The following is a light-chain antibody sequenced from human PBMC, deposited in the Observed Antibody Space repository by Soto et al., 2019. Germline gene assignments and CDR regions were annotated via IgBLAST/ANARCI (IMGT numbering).Light chain of an antibody. V-gene: IGKV1-5*03. Sequence: DIQMTQSPSTLSASVGDRVTVTCRASQSIDTSLAWYQQKPGEALRLLIFRASTLEGGVPSRFSGSGSGTKFTLTISSLQADDFATNYCQHYQSFSGMFGQGTKVEIK. CDR1: QSIDTS. CDR3: QHYQSFSGM. CDR2: RAS. J-gene: IGKJ1*01.